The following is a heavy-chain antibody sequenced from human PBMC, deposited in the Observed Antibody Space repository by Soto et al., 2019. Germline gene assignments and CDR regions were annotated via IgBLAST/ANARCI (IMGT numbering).Heavy chain of an antibody. V-gene: IGHV3-23*01. D-gene: IGHD1-26*01. CDR3: AKAGATGNHYFDR. CDR2: ISGRGDFT. J-gene: IGHJ4*02. Sequence: EVQVLESGGGLVQPGGSLRLSCAASGFAFSSYAMSWVRQAPGKGLERVSSISGRGDFTYYADSVRGRFTVSRDNSMDTLSLQMNGLRAEYTAIYYCAKAGATGNHYFDRWGQGTLVTVSS. CDR1: GFAFSSYA.